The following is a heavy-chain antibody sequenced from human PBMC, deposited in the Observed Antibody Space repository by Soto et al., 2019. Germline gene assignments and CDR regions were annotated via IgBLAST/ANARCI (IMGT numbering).Heavy chain of an antibody. CDR2: NHYTGST. CDR1: GGSVSRGGYY. V-gene: IGHV4-31*03. J-gene: IGHJ4*02. Sequence: SETLSLTCTVSGGSVSRGGYYCNWIRQHPGKGLEWIGCNHYTGSTFYNPSLKSRVTISVDTSKNQFSLKLSSVTAADTAVYYCATGDLTAGELFFGYWGQGALVTVSS. D-gene: IGHD3-10*01. CDR3: ATGDLTAGELFFGY.